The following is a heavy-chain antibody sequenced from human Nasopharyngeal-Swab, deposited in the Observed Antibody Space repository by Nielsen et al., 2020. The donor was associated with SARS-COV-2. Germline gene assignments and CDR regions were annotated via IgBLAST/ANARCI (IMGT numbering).Heavy chain of an antibody. J-gene: IGHJ4*02. Sequence: VRQAPGKGLEWVSFIINSARSIYYADSVKGRFTVSRDNAKNSLYLQMNSLRAEDKVLYYCARLAARDILFDSWGQGTLVTVSS. CDR2: IINSARSI. V-gene: IGHV3-48*03. D-gene: IGHD2-15*01. CDR3: ARLAARDILFDS.